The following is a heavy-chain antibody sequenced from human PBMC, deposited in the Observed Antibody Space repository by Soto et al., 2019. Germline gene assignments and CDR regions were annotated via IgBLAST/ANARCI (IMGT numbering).Heavy chain of an antibody. V-gene: IGHV4-34*01. CDR1: GGSFSGYY. CDR3: ARVGGGSCYSWFDP. Sequence: PSETLSLTCAVYGGSFSGYYWSWIRQPPGKGLEWIGEINHSGSTNYNPSLKSRVTISVDTSKSQFSLKLSSVTAADTAVYYCARVGGGSCYSWFDPWGQGTLVTVSS. D-gene: IGHD2-15*01. CDR2: INHSGST. J-gene: IGHJ5*02.